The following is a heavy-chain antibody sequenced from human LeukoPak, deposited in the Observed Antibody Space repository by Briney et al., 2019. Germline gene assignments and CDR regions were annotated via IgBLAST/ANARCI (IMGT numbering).Heavy chain of an antibody. Sequence: SQTLSLTCAISGDGVSSNSAAWNWIRQSPSRGLEWLGRIYYRSRWYNDYAVSVKSRITINPDTAKNQFSLQLNSVTPEDTAVYYCARDPRWLTDAFDIWGQGTMVTVSS. D-gene: IGHD5-12*01. CDR1: GDGVSSNSAA. CDR2: IYYRSRWYN. CDR3: ARDPRWLTDAFDI. J-gene: IGHJ3*02. V-gene: IGHV6-1*01.